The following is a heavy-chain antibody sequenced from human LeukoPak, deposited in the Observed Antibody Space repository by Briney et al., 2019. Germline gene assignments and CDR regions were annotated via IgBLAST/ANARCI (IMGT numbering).Heavy chain of an antibody. CDR2: ISGSGGST. Sequence: PGGSLRLSCAASGFTFSSYAMHWGRQAPGKGLEYVSAISGSGGSTYHANSVKGRFHISRDNSRNTLYLQMGSLRTEDMAVYYCARSYGAGSYLDYWGQGTLVTVSS. CDR3: ARSYGAGSYLDY. D-gene: IGHD3-10*01. J-gene: IGHJ4*02. CDR1: GFTFSSYA. V-gene: IGHV3-64*01.